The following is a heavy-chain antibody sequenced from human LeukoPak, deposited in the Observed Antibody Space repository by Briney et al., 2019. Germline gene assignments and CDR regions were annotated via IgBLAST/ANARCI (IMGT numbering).Heavy chain of an antibody. CDR2: LYYSGST. CDR3: ARGYSSGWPYFQH. J-gene: IGHJ1*01. Sequence: SETLSLTCSVSGGSISSSSYYWGWIRQPPGKGLEWIGSLYYSGSTYYNPSLKSRVTISVDTSKNQFSLRLSSVTAADTAVYYCARGYSSGWPYFQHWGQGTLVTVSS. V-gene: IGHV4-39*01. CDR1: GGSISSSSYY. D-gene: IGHD6-19*01.